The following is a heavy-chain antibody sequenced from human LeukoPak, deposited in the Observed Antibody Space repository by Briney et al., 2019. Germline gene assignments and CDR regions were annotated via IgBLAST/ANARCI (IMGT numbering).Heavy chain of an antibody. CDR3: AKIPSATESFDY. D-gene: IGHD5-12*01. CDR1: GFTFSNYW. Sequence: GGSLRLSCAASGFTFSNYWMHWVRQAPGKGLVWVSRINSDGSSTTYADSVKGRFTISRDNAKNTLYLQMDSLRAEDTAIYYCAKIPSATESFDYWGQGTPVTVSS. CDR2: INSDGSST. J-gene: IGHJ4*02. V-gene: IGHV3-74*01.